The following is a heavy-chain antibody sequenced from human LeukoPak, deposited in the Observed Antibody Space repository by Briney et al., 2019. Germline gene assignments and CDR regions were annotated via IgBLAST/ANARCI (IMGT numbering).Heavy chain of an antibody. V-gene: IGHV4-39*01. CDR1: GGSISKGNHY. CDR3: ASQDDSIIWYHWFDP. D-gene: IGHD6-13*01. J-gene: IGHJ5*02. CDR2: IYYGGST. Sequence: SETLSLTCSVSGGSISKGNHYWGWIRQPPGKGLEWIGSIYYGGSTYYNPSLKSRVTISVDTSKNQFSLRLRSVTAADTAVYYCASQDDSIIWYHWFDPWGQGTLVTVSS.